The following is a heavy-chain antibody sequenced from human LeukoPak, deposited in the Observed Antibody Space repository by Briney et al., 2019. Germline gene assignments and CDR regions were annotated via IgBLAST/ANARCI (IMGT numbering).Heavy chain of an antibody. CDR1: GGSINTFY. Sequence: SETLSLTCTVSGGSINTFYWSWIRQPGGKGLEWIGYVYYTGGTNYNPSLRSRVIISIDTSKKQFSLKVSSVTAADTAVYYCAREVSYGSGTYADYWGQGTLVTVSS. CDR3: AREVSYGSGTYADY. J-gene: IGHJ4*02. V-gene: IGHV4-59*01. CDR2: VYYTGGT. D-gene: IGHD3-16*01.